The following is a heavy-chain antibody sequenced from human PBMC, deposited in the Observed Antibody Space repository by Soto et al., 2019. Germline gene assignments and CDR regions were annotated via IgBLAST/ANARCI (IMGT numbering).Heavy chain of an antibody. CDR2: IYGNGAGI. CDR3: AKDVISGDGFWLMDH. CDR1: GFTFSSYA. V-gene: IGHV3-23*01. D-gene: IGHD2-21*02. Sequence: GGSLRLACATSGFTFSSYAMTWVRQAPGKGLESVSGIYGNGAGIQYADSVRGRFTISRDNSKNTLYLQMNSLRAEDTAVYYCAKDVISGDGFWLMDHWGQGTLVTVSS. J-gene: IGHJ4*02.